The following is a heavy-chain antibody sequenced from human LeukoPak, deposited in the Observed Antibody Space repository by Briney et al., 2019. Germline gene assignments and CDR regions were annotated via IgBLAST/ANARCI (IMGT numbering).Heavy chain of an antibody. CDR1: GYTFTSYA. V-gene: IGHV1-18*01. D-gene: IGHD2-15*01. CDR3: ARGDIVVVVAATLGAFDI. CDR2: ISAYNGNT. J-gene: IGHJ3*02. Sequence: ASVKVSCKASGYTFTSYAMNWVRQAPGQGLEWMGWISAYNGNTNYAQKLQGRVTMTTDTSTSTAYMELRSLRSDDTAVYYCARGDIVVVVAATLGAFDIWGQGTMVTVSS.